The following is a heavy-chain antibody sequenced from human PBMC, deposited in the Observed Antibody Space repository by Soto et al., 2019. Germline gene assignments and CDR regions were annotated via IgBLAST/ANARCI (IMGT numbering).Heavy chain of an antibody. CDR1: GFTFSSYG. J-gene: IGHJ5*01. CDR3: ARDSDKFRSFDWFGY. V-gene: IGHV3-33*01. CDR2: VSFDGSIK. Sequence: PGGSLRLSCEASGFTFSSYGMHWVRQAPGKGLEWVAVVSFDGSIKYYGDSVKGRFTISRDNSKNTLYLQMNSLRGEDTAVYYWARDSDKFRSFDWFGYWGQGTRVTVSS. D-gene: IGHD2-15*01.